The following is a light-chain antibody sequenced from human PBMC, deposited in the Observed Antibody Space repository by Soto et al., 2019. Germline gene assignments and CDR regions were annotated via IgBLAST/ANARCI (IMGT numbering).Light chain of an antibody. V-gene: IGLV1-47*01. CDR2: RNN. CDR3: TVWDDSLRGRL. J-gene: IGLJ2*01. CDR1: SSSIESNY. Sequence: QAVVTQPPSASGTPGQRVTISCSGTSSSIESNYVYWYQQLPGPAHRLLIYRNNQRPSGVPDRFSGSKSGTSASLAISALRSEDEADYYCTVWDDSLRGRLFGGGTKLTVL.